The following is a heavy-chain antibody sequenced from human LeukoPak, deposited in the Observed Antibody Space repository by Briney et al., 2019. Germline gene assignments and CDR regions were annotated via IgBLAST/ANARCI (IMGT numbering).Heavy chain of an antibody. V-gene: IGHV3-48*03. D-gene: IGHD6-19*01. CDR3: ATLTVASSFDY. Sequence: GGSLRLSCAASGFAFSVYEMYWVRQAPGKGLEWVSYISSSGGTRYYADSVKGRLTISRDNAKNSLYLQMNSLRAEDTAVYYCATLTVASSFDYWGQGTLVTVSS. CDR2: ISSSGGTR. J-gene: IGHJ4*02. CDR1: GFAFSVYE.